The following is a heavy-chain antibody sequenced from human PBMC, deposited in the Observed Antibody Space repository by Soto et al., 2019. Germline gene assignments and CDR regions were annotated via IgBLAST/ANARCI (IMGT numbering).Heavy chain of an antibody. Sequence: ASVKVSCKAFGYAFPRADINWVRQATGQGLEWMGWMNPNTGNTGYAQKFQGRVTMTRDTTVSTAYMELASLRYDDTAVYFCARDIIGTTDRFDPWGQGTLVTVSS. CDR1: GYAFPRAD. D-gene: IGHD1-7*01. CDR3: ARDIIGTTDRFDP. J-gene: IGHJ5*02. CDR2: MNPNTGNT. V-gene: IGHV1-8*01.